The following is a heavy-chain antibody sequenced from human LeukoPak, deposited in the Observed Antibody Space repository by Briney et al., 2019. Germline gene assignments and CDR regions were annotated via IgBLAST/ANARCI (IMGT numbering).Heavy chain of an antibody. J-gene: IGHJ6*02. Sequence: RASVKVSCKASGYTFTSYYTNWVRQATGQGLEWMGWMNPNSGNTGYAQKFQGRVTMTRNTSISTAYMELSSLRSEDTAVYYCASMLRWSVYYYGMDVWGQGTTVTVSS. CDR3: ASMLRWSVYYYGMDV. D-gene: IGHD4-23*01. CDR2: MNPNSGNT. CDR1: GYTFTSYY. V-gene: IGHV1-8*01.